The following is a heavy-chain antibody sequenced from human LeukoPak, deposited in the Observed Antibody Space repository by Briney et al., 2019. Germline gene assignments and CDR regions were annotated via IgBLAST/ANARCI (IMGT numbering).Heavy chain of an antibody. Sequence: GASVKVSCKASGYTFTGYYMHWVRQAPGQGLEWMGWINPSGGSTSYAQKFQGRVTMTRDTSTSTVYMELSSLRSEDTAVYYCATIQDCGGDCLGWDYFDYWGQGTLVTVSS. D-gene: IGHD2-21*01. J-gene: IGHJ4*02. V-gene: IGHV1-46*01. CDR1: GYTFTGYY. CDR2: INPSGGST. CDR3: ATIQDCGGDCLGWDYFDY.